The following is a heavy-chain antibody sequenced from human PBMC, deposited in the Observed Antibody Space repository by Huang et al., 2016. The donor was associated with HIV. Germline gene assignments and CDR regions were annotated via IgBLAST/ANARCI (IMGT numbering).Heavy chain of an antibody. CDR3: ARDATKNPRGWFDP. CDR1: GGSLSGYY. Sequence: QVHLQQWGAGLLKSAETLSLTCAVYGGSLSGYYWSWLRQTPGKGLEWIGEINHFGRPNYNPSRKSRVSISMDGSKKQFSLKLRSISDADTAVYFCARDATKNPRGWFDPWGQGTLVTVSS. V-gene: IGHV4-34*02. CDR2: INHFGRP. J-gene: IGHJ5*02. D-gene: IGHD3-10*01.